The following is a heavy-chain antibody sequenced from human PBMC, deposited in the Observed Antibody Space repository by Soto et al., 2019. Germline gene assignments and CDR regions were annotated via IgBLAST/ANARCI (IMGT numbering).Heavy chain of an antibody. CDR1: GYSFTNYG. CDR3: ARDRGVAPPVAGNTHYYYYMDV. CDR2: ISAFNGNT. Sequence: QDQLVQSGAEVKKPGASVTVSCKASGYSFTNYGVTWVRQAPGQGLEWMGWISAFNGNTHYAQNLQGRVTMTTDASTSTAYMEQRSLRSDDTAVYYCARDRGVAPPVAGNTHYYYYMDVWGIGTTVTVSS. D-gene: IGHD6-19*01. V-gene: IGHV1-18*01. J-gene: IGHJ6*03.